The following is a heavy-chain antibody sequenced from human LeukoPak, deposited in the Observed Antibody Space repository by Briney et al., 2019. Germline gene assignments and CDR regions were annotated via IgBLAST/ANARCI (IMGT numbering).Heavy chain of an antibody. V-gene: IGHV1-8*02. J-gene: IGHJ4*02. CDR3: ARDLKGIEWWFGALTPAEINRQINDY. Sequence: ASVNVSRKASGYTYSSYDSNWVRQATRQALEWVVWMNPNSDYTGYAQKYQGRETMTRNTSIRAAYMELPSLPSEDTPVYYRARDLKGIEWWFGALTPAEINRQINDYWSQGTLVTVSS. CDR2: MNPNSDYT. CDR1: GYTYSSYD. D-gene: IGHD3-10*01.